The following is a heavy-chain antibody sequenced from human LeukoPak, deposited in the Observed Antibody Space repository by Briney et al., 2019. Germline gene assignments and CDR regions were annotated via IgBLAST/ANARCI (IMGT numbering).Heavy chain of an antibody. V-gene: IGHV3-30*04. CDR2: ITYDGSNK. CDR3: ARDQSGSWYSVGLTPDY. D-gene: IGHD6-13*01. J-gene: IGHJ4*02. Sequence: GGSLRLSCAASGFTFSSYAMHWVRQAPGKGLEWVAVITYDGSNKYYADSVKGRFTISRDNSKNTLYLQMNSLRAEDTAVYYCARDQSGSWYSVGLTPDYWGQGTLVTVSS. CDR1: GFTFSSYA.